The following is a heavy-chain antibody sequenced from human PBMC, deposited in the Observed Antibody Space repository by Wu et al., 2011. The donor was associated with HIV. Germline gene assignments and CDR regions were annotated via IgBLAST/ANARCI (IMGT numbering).Heavy chain of an antibody. CDR2: IIPIFGTA. D-gene: IGHD5-24*01. CDR3: AREGGDGYNLKX. J-gene: IGHJ4*02. CDR1: GGTFSSYA. Sequence: QVQLVQSGAEVKKPGSSVKVSCKASGGTFSSYAISWVRQAPGQGLEWMGGIIPIFGTANYAQKFQGRVTITTDKSTTTAYMELSSLRSDDTAVYYCAREGGDGYNLKXWGQGTLVTVSS. V-gene: IGHV1-69*05.